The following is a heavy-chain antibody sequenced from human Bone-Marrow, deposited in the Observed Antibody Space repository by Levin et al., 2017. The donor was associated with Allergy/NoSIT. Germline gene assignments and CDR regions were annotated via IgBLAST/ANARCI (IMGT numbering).Heavy chain of an antibody. V-gene: IGHV5-10-1*01. CDR3: ARHGVVPAAIFYYYYYMDV. CDR2: IDPSDSYT. D-gene: IGHD2-2*02. Sequence: KVSCKGSGYSFTSYWISWVRQMPGKGLEWMGRIDPSDSYTNYSPSFQGHVTISADKSISTAYLQWSSLKASDTAMYYCARHGVVPAAIFYYYYYMDVWGKGTTVTVSS. J-gene: IGHJ6*03. CDR1: GYSFTSYW.